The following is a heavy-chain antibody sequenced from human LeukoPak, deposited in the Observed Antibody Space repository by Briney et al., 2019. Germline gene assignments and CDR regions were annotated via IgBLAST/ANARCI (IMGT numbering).Heavy chain of an antibody. CDR2: IYSGGST. D-gene: IGHD3-10*01. V-gene: IGHV3-66*01. Sequence: GGSLRLSCAASGFTVSSNYMSWVRQAPGKGLEWVSVIYSGGSTYYADSVKGRCTISRDNSKNTLYLQMNSQRAEDTAVYYCARVKDSGPDDYWGQGTLVTVSS. CDR3: ARVKDSGPDDY. CDR1: GFTVSSNY. J-gene: IGHJ4*02.